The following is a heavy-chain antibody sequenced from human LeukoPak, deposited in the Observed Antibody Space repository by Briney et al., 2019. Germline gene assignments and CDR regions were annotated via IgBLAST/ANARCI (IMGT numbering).Heavy chain of an antibody. D-gene: IGHD5-18*01. CDR3: ASVDTAMVDAFDI. V-gene: IGHV4-61*01. J-gene: IGHJ3*02. CDR2: IYYSGGT. Sequence: PSETLSLTCTVSGGSVSSGSYYWSWIRQPPGKGLEWIGYIYYSGGTNYNPSLKSRVTISVDTSKNQFSLKLSFVTAADTAVYYCASVDTAMVDAFDIWGQGTMVTVSS. CDR1: GGSVSSGSYY.